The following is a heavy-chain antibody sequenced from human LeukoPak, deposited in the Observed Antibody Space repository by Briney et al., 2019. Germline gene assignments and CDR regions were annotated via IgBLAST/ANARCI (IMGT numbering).Heavy chain of an antibody. V-gene: IGHV3-21*05. J-gene: IGHJ4*02. Sequence: PGGSLRLSCAASGFTFSSYEMNWVRQAPGKGLEWVSYISSSSSYIYYADSVKGRFTISRDNAKNSLYLQMNSLRAEDTAVYYCARIPDSIRGQYYFDYWGQGTLVTVSS. D-gene: IGHD3-22*01. CDR2: ISSSSSYI. CDR3: ARIPDSIRGQYYFDY. CDR1: GFTFSSYE.